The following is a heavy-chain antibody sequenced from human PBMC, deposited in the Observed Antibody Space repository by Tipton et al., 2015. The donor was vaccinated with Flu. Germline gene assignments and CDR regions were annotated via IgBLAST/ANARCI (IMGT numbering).Heavy chain of an antibody. J-gene: IGHJ4*02. Sequence: TLSLTCTVSGGSSGNYYWSWIRQPPGKGLEWIGYIFYGVITNYNPSLKSRVTISVDTSKNQFSLKLTSVTAADTAVYYCARSTYYYGSGSSDYWGQGTLVTVSS. CDR1: GGSSGNYY. V-gene: IGHV4-59*01. CDR2: IFYGVIT. CDR3: ARSTYYYGSGSSDY. D-gene: IGHD3-10*01.